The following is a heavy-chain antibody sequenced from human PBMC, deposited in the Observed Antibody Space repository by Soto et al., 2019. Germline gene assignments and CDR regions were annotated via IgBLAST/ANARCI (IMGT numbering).Heavy chain of an antibody. J-gene: IGHJ4*02. D-gene: IGHD1-26*01. V-gene: IGHV3-30*18. Sequence: GGSLRLSCAASGFTFSSYGMHWVRQAPGKGLEWVAVISYDGSNKYYADSVKGRFTISRDNSKNTLYLQMNSLRAEDTAVYYCAKTTIVGADFDYWGQGTLVTVSS. CDR1: GFTFSSYG. CDR2: ISYDGSNK. CDR3: AKTTIVGADFDY.